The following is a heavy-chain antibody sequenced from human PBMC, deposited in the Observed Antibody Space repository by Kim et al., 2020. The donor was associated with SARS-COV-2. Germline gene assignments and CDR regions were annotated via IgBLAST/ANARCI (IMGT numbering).Heavy chain of an antibody. Sequence: YAAPVQGRFTISRDDSINTLYLQINSLQTEDTAVYYCTRIRGGFYYVMGVWGQGTTVTVSS. CDR3: TRIRGGFYYVMGV. J-gene: IGHJ6*02. D-gene: IGHD3-16*01. V-gene: IGHV3-15*01.